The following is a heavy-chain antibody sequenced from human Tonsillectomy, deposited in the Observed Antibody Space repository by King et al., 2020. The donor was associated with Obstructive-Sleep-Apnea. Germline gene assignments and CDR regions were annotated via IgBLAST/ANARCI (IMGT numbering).Heavy chain of an antibody. Sequence: QLVQSGGGVVQPGRSLRLSCAASGFTFRSFNMHWVRQPPGKGLEWVAFIRYDGGNKYYADSVKGRFTISRDNSKNALYLEMNSLRDEDTAFYYCAKDEGFDPWGQGTLVTVSS. CDR2: IRYDGGNK. CDR1: GFTFRSFN. V-gene: IGHV3-30*02. CDR3: AKDEGFDP. J-gene: IGHJ5*02.